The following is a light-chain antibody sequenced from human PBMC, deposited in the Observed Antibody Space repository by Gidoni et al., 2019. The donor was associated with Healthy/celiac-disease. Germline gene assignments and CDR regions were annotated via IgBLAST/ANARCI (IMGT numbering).Light chain of an antibody. J-gene: IGLJ1*01. Sequence: SYALTQPPSVSVAPGKTARITCGGTNIGSKSVHGYQQKPGQAPVLVIYYDSDRPSGIPERFSGSNSGNTATLTISRVEAGDEADYYCQVWDSSSDLYVFGTGTKVTVL. CDR1: NIGSKS. CDR2: YDS. CDR3: QVWDSSSDLYV. V-gene: IGLV3-21*04.